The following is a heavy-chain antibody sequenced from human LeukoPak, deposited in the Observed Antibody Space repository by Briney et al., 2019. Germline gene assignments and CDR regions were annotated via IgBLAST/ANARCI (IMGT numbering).Heavy chain of an antibody. Sequence: SETLSLTCTVSGVSISSSNSYWGWIRQPPGKGLEWIGYIYYSGSTNYNPSLKSRVTISVDTSKNQFSLKLNSVTAADTAVYYCARTSGSYLEIAFDIWGQGTMVTVSS. V-gene: IGHV4-61*05. D-gene: IGHD1-26*01. J-gene: IGHJ3*02. CDR3: ARTSGSYLEIAFDI. CDR1: GVSISSSNSY. CDR2: IYYSGST.